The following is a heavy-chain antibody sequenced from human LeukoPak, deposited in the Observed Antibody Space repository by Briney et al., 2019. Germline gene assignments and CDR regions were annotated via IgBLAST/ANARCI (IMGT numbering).Heavy chain of an antibody. D-gene: IGHD3-3*01. J-gene: IGHJ6*02. CDR1: GFSLSTRGVG. CDR2: IYWTDDK. V-gene: IGHV2-5*01. CDR3: AHSLSEGYYDFWSGYYTGHYGMDV. Sequence: SGPTLVEPTQTLTLTCTFSGFSLSTRGVGVGWIRQPPGKALEWLAHIYWTDDKRYSPSRKSRLTIPKDTSKNQVVLTMTNMYPVDTATYFCAHSLSEGYYDFWSGYYTGHYGMDVWGQGTTITVSS.